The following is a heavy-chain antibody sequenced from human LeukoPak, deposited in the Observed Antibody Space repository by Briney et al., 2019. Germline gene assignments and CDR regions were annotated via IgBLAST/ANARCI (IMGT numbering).Heavy chain of an antibody. J-gene: IGHJ4*02. CDR2: SKNKSKGGTT. CDR3: STWGYYSGSGTWD. Sequence: AGSLRLSCAASGGPFSNAWKHLFLHAPPKRREGVVGSKNKSKGGTTDYAAPVKGRISIARDDSKSTLYLQMSSLKTEDTAVYYCSTWGYYSGSGTWDWGQGTLVTVSS. V-gene: IGHV3-15*01. CDR1: GGPFSNAW. D-gene: IGHD3-10*01.